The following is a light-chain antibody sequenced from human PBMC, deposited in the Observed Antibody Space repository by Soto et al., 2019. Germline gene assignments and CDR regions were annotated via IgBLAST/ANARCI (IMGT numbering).Light chain of an antibody. Sequence: QSALTQPASVSGSPGQSITISCTGTSSDVGGYNYVSWYQQHPGKAPTLMIYDVSNRPSGVSNRFSGSKSGNTASLTISGLQAEDEADYYGSSYTSSSTFEVFVNGTKVTVL. J-gene: IGLJ1*01. CDR3: SSYTSSSTFEV. V-gene: IGLV2-14*01. CDR1: SSDVGGYNY. CDR2: DVS.